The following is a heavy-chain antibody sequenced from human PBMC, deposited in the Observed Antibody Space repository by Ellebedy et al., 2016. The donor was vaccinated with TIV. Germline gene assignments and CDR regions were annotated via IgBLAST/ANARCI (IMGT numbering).Heavy chain of an antibody. V-gene: IGHV3-23*01. D-gene: IGHD3-3*01. CDR3: AKVPDFWSGYLGYFDY. CDR2: ISGRSGST. CDR1: GFTFNNYA. Sequence: PGGSLRLSCAASGFTFNNYAMSWVRQAPGKGPEWVSVISGRSGSTYYADSVKGRFTISRDSSKNTLFLQINILRVEDTAVYDCAKVPDFWSGYLGYFDYWGQGTLVTVSS. J-gene: IGHJ4*02.